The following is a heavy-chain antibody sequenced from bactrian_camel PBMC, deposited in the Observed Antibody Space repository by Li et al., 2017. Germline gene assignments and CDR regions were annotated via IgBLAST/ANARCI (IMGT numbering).Heavy chain of an antibody. CDR1: AFPFSSHW. CDR2: IHSGSGTT. V-gene: IGHV3S1*01. Sequence: HVQLVESGGGLVQPGGSLRLSCAASAFPFSSHWMYWVRQAPGKGLEQVSRIHSGSGTTEYGDSVKGRFTISGDNAKSTWYLQMNSLKPEDTAVYYCTTDRYCNSGGCYVDSAYWGKGTQVTVS. J-gene: IGHJ7*01. D-gene: IGHD2*01.